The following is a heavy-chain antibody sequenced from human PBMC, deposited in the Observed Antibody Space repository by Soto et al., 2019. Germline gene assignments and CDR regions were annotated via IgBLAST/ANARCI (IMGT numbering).Heavy chain of an antibody. V-gene: IGHV3-30*03. D-gene: IGHD1-26*01. CDR1: GFTFSHYG. CDR3: ARYSGKYQGPIDY. Sequence: QVQLVESGGGVVQPGRSLRLSCAASGFTFSHYGIHWVRQAPGKGLEWLAVISYDGSNKHYADSVKGRFTVSRDNSKNTLYLQMNSLIDEDTAVYFCARYSGKYQGPIDYWGQGTLVTVSS. J-gene: IGHJ4*02. CDR2: ISYDGSNK.